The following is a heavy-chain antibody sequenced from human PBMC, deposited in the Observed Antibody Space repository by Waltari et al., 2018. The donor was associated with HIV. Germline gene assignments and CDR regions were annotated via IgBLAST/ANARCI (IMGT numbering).Heavy chain of an antibody. J-gene: IGHJ3*02. CDR3: TAVFDI. Sequence: GSLRLSCAASGFTFSNAWMSWVRQAPGKGLEWVGRIKSKTHGETTDYAAPVKGRFTISRDDSKNMLYLQMNSLKTEDTAVYYCTAVFDIWGQGTMVTVSS. V-gene: IGHV3-15*01. CDR2: IKSKTHGETT. CDR1: GFTFSNAW.